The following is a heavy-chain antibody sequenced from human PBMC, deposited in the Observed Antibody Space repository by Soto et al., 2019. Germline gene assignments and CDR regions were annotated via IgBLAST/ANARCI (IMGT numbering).Heavy chain of an antibody. J-gene: IGHJ6*02. V-gene: IGHV1-2*04. Sequence: MVSCKASGYTFTGYYMHWVRQAPGQGLEWMGWINPNSGGTNYAQKFQGWVTMTRDTSISTAYMELSRLRSDDTAVYYCARGGYCSSTSCYTGTYYYYGMDVWGQGTTVTVSS. CDR1: GYTFTGYY. D-gene: IGHD2-2*02. CDR3: ARGGYCSSTSCYTGTYYYYGMDV. CDR2: INPNSGGT.